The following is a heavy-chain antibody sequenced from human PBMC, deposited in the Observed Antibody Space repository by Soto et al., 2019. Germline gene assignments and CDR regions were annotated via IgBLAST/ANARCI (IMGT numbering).Heavy chain of an antibody. CDR1: GFSLSTNGVG. CDR2: IYWDDDK. J-gene: IGHJ4*02. Sequence: QITLKESGPPLVKPTQTLTLTCTFSGFSLSTNGVGVGWIRQPPGKALEWLALIYWDDDKRYSPSLKSRLSITKDTSKNQVVLTMTNMDPVDAATYYCAHSRYEYADYAYWGQGTLVTVSS. V-gene: IGHV2-5*02. D-gene: IGHD4-17*01. CDR3: AHSRYEYADYAY.